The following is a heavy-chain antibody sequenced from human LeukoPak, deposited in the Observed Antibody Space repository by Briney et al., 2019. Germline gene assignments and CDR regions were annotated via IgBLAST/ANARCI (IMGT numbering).Heavy chain of an antibody. D-gene: IGHD3/OR15-3a*01. CDR2: IIPIFGTA. CDR1: GYTFTSYH. CDR3: ARESDFLDY. V-gene: IGHV1-69*13. J-gene: IGHJ4*02. Sequence: SVKVSCKASGYTFTSYHMHWVRQAPGQGLEWMGGIIPIFGTANYAQKFQGRVTITADESTSTAYMELSSLRSEDTAVYYCARESDFLDYWGQGTLVTVSS.